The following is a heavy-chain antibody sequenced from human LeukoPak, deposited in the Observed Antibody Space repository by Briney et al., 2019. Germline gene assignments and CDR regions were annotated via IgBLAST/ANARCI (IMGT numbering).Heavy chain of an antibody. V-gene: IGHV3-11*01. CDR3: ARAGDGYNYPDYFDY. CDR2: ISSSGSTI. Sequence: GRSLRLSCAASGFTFSDYYMSWIRQAPGKGLEWVSYISSSGSTIYYADSVKGRFTISRDNAKNSLYLQMSSLRAEDTAVYYCARAGDGYNYPDYFDYWGQGTLVTVSS. D-gene: IGHD5-24*01. J-gene: IGHJ4*02. CDR1: GFTFSDYY.